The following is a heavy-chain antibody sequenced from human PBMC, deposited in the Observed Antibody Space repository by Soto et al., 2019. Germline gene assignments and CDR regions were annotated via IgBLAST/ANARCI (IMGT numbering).Heavy chain of an antibody. Sequence: QVQLQESGPGLVKPSETLSLTCTVSGGSISSYYWSWIRQPPGKGLEWIGYIYYRGSTNYNPSLKCRVSTSVESSTKQFSPTPNSLTAADTAEYYCAAHNYGPGSTYTDYWGQGTLVTVST. J-gene: IGHJ4*02. CDR1: GGSISSYY. CDR3: AAHNYGPGSTYTDY. CDR2: IYYRGST. V-gene: IGHV4-59*08. D-gene: IGHD3-10*01.